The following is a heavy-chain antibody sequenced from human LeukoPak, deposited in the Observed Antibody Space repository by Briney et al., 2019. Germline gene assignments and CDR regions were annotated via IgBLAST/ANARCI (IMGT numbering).Heavy chain of an antibody. J-gene: IGHJ5*02. D-gene: IGHD3/OR15-3a*01. Sequence: PSETLSLTCTVSGGSISSSLYHWGWIRQSPGKNLEWLGSIYYTGTTHYNPSLKSRVTISVDTSKNQFSLNLSSVTAADTAVYYCARQEIGLRSFDPWGQGTLVTVSS. CDR1: GGSISSSLYH. V-gene: IGHV4-39*01. CDR2: IYYTGTT. CDR3: ARQEIGLRSFDP.